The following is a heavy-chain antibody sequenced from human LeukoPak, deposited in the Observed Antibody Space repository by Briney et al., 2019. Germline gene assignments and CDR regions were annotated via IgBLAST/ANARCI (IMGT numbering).Heavy chain of an antibody. CDR1: GFTFSSYA. CDR2: ISGSGGST. Sequence: GGSLRLSCAASGFTFSSYAMSWVRQAPGKGLEWVSDISGSGGSTYYAASVKGRFTISRDNSKNTLYQQMNSLRAEDTAVYYCAKDASSGSQWRDYYYYYGMDVWGQGTTVTVSS. D-gene: IGHD6-19*01. V-gene: IGHV3-23*01. CDR3: AKDASSGSQWRDYYYYYGMDV. J-gene: IGHJ6*02.